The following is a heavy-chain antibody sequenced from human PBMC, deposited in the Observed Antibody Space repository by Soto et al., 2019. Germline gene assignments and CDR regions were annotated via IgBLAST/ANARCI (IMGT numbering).Heavy chain of an antibody. J-gene: IGHJ4*02. CDR1: GGSVGSYY. D-gene: IGHD2-2*01. CDR2: IYYSGST. Sequence: SETLSLTCTVSGGSVGSYYWSWIRQPPGGGLEWLAYIYYSGSTTYNPSLKSRLTMSVDTSKNQFSLNLRSVTAADTAVYYCARERYEGRIDYWGRGTLVTVSS. V-gene: IGHV4-59*02. CDR3: ARERYEGRIDY.